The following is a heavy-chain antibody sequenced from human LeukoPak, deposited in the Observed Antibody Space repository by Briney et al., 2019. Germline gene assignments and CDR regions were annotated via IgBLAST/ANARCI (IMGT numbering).Heavy chain of an antibody. Sequence: GGSLRLSCAASGFTFSTYGMTWVRQAPGKGLEWLSLTSASGGSTYYAASVKGRFTISRDNSKSTLSLQLNSLRAEDTAIYYCARDLYSSSPDNWGQGTLVTVSS. CDR1: GFTFSTYG. CDR3: ARDLYSSSPDN. J-gene: IGHJ4*02. D-gene: IGHD6-6*01. V-gene: IGHV3-23*01. CDR2: TSASGGST.